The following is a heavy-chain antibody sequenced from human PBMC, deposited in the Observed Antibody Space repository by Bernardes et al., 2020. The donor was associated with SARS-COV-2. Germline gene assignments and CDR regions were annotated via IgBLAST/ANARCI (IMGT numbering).Heavy chain of an antibody. CDR3: ATERQSLTIFGVGHDAFDF. V-gene: IGHV3-43*01. D-gene: IGHD3-3*01. Sequence: GGSLRLSCAASGFTFEDYTMHWVHQVPGKGLEWVSLVSWDGSTTNYADSVKGRFIISRDSSRNTLHLQMNSLRKEDTALYYCATERQSLTIFGVGHDAFDFWGQGTMVTVSS. CDR1: GFTFEDYT. J-gene: IGHJ3*01. CDR2: VSWDGSTT.